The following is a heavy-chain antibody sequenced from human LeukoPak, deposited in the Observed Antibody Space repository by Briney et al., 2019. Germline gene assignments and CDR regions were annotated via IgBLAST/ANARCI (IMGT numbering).Heavy chain of an antibody. CDR3: AKDNGRAPYTYDTSGYYDY. CDR1: GFTFDDYA. J-gene: IGHJ4*02. Sequence: PGRSLRLSCAASGFTFDDYAMHWVRQAPGKGLEWVPGISWNSGSIVYADSVRGRFTISRDNAKNSLYLQMNILRAEDTALYYCAKDNGRAPYTYDTSGYYDYWGQGTLVTVSS. D-gene: IGHD3-22*01. CDR2: ISWNSGSI. V-gene: IGHV3-9*01.